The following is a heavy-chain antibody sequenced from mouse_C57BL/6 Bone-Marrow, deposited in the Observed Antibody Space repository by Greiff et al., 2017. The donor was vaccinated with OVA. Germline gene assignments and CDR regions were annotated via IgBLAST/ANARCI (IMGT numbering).Heavy chain of an antibody. Sequence: EVQLVESGGDLVKPGGSLKLSCAASGFTFSSYCMSWVRQTPDKRLEWVATISSGGSYTYYPDSVKGRFTISRDNANNTLYLQMSSLKSEDTAMYYCARQWGRGYAMDYWGQGTSVTVSS. CDR2: ISSGGSYT. J-gene: IGHJ4*01. V-gene: IGHV5-6*01. CDR1: GFTFSSYC. D-gene: IGHD3-3*01. CDR3: ARQWGRGYAMDY.